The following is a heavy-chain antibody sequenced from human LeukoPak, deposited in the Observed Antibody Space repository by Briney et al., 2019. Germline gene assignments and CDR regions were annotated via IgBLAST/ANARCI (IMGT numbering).Heavy chain of an antibody. V-gene: IGHV3-64*01. J-gene: IGHJ4*02. Sequence: GGSLRLSCAASGFTFSSYAMHWVRQAPGKGLEYVSAISSNGGSTYYANSVKGRFTISRDNSKNTLYLQMGSLRAEDMAVYYCARVGVPPGPPYVWGSYRYLYYFNYWGQGTLVTVSS. CDR3: ARVGVPPGPPYVWGSYRYLYYFNY. D-gene: IGHD3-16*02. CDR1: GFTFSSYA. CDR2: ISSNGGST.